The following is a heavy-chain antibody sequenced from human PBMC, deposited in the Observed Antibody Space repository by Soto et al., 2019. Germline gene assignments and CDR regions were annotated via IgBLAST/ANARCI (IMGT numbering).Heavy chain of an antibody. CDR2: INPNSGGT. CDR1: GYTFTGYY. V-gene: IGHV1-2*02. D-gene: IGHD6-13*01. CDR3: ASMDIAAAGIYYYYGMDV. Sequence: QVQLVQSGAEVKKPGASVKVSCKASGYTFTGYYMHWVRQAPGQGLEWMGWINPNSGGTNYAQKFQGRVTMTRDTSISTAYMELSRLRSDDTAVYYCASMDIAAAGIYYYYGMDVWGQGTTVPVSS. J-gene: IGHJ6*02.